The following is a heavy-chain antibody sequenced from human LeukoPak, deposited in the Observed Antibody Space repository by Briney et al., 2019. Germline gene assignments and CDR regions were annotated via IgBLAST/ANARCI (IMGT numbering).Heavy chain of an antibody. CDR1: GFTFSSYA. CDR3: AKVGYSGYVASLREAFDY. J-gene: IGHJ4*02. V-gene: IGHV3-23*01. Sequence: GGSLRLSCAASGFTFSSYAMSWVRQAPGKGLEWVSAISGSGGSTYYADSVKGRFTISRDNSKNTLYLQMNSLRAEDTAVYYCAKVGYSGYVASLREAFDYWGQGTLVTVSS. CDR2: ISGSGGST. D-gene: IGHD5-12*01.